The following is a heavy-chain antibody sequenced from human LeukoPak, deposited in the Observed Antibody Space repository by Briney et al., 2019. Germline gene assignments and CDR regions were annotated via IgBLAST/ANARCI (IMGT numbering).Heavy chain of an antibody. D-gene: IGHD3-22*01. V-gene: IGHV1-69*06. CDR1: GGTFSSYA. Sequence: ASVKVSCKASGGTFSSYAISWVRQAPGQGLEWMGGIIPIFGTANYAQKFQGRVTITADKSTSTAYMELSSLRSEDTAVYYCASDDSSGYSNFDYWGQGTLVTVSS. J-gene: IGHJ4*02. CDR3: ASDDSSGYSNFDY. CDR2: IIPIFGTA.